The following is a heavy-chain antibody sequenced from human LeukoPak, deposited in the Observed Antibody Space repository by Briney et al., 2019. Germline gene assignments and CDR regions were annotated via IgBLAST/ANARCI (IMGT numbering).Heavy chain of an antibody. CDR2: INHSGST. CDR3: ARGLRYYYDSSGYYSPGFVDY. CDR1: GGSFSGYY. V-gene: IGHV4-34*01. J-gene: IGHJ4*02. Sequence: SETLSLTCAVYGGSFSGYYWSWIRQPPGKGLEWIGEINHSGSTNYNPSLKSRVTMSVDTSKNQFSLKLSSVTAADTAVYYCARGLRYYYDSSGYYSPGFVDYWGQGTLVTVSS. D-gene: IGHD3-22*01.